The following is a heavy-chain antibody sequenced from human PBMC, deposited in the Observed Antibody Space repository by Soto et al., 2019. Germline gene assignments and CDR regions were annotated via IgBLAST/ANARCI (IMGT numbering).Heavy chain of an antibody. CDR2: IYHSGST. CDR1: GGSISSGGYS. CDR3: ARYVDTAMAYYFDY. V-gene: IGHV4-30-2*01. D-gene: IGHD5-18*01. J-gene: IGHJ4*02. Sequence: PSETLSLTCAVSGGSISSGGYSWSWIRQPPGKGLEWIGYIYHSGSTYYNPSLKSRVTISVDRSKNQFSLKLSSVTAADTAVYYCARYVDTAMAYYFDYWGQGTLVTVSS.